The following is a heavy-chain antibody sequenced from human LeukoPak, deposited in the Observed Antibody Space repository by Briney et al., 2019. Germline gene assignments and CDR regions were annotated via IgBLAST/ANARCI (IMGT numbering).Heavy chain of an antibody. V-gene: IGHV4-30-2*01. J-gene: IGHJ3*02. D-gene: IGHD6-13*01. CDR1: GGSISSGGYC. CDR3: ARRSSWRYDAFDI. CDR2: INHSGSN. Sequence: SQTLSLTCAVSGGSISSGGYCWSWIRQPPGKGLEWIGYINHSGSNYYNPSRKSRVTISVDRSKNHFFLKLSSVTAADTAVYYCARRSSWRYDAFDIWGQGTMVTVSS.